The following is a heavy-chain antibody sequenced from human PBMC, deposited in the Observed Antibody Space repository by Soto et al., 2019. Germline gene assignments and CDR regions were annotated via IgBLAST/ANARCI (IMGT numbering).Heavy chain of an antibody. V-gene: IGHV3-48*02. Sequence: GGSLRLSCAASGFTFSSYSMNWVRQAPGKGLEWVSYISSSSSTIYYADSVKGRFTISRDNAKNSLYLQMNSLRDEDTAVYYCARVENWNLNYYYYYGMDVWGQGTTVTVSS. CDR3: ARVENWNLNYYYYYGMDV. CDR1: GFTFSSYS. D-gene: IGHD1-7*01. J-gene: IGHJ6*02. CDR2: ISSSSSTI.